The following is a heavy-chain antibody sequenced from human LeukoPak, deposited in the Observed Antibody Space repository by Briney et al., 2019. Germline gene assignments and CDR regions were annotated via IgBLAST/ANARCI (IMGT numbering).Heavy chain of an antibody. CDR3: ARGGIGRITMLVDYYMDV. Sequence: ASVKVSCKASGYTFTAYYMHWVRQAPGQGLEWMGWINPNSGGTNYARKFQGRVTMTRDTSINTAYMELSSLRSDDTAMYYCARGGIGRITMLVDYYMDVWGKGTTVTISS. V-gene: IGHV1-2*02. CDR1: GYTFTAYY. J-gene: IGHJ6*03. CDR2: INPNSGGT. D-gene: IGHD3-22*01.